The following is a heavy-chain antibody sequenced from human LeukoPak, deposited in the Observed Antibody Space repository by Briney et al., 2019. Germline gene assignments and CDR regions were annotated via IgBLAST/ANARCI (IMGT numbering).Heavy chain of an antibody. D-gene: IGHD3-10*01. J-gene: IGHJ4*02. Sequence: ASVKVSCKASGGTFSSYAISWVRQAPGQGLECVGWLHPNNGATGYAQKFQGRVAMTTDTSISTAYMELSRLRPDDTAIYYCARDGPAQMVDFDYWGQGTLVTVSS. CDR3: ARDGPAQMVDFDY. V-gene: IGHV1-2*02. CDR2: LHPNNGAT. CDR1: GGTFSSYA.